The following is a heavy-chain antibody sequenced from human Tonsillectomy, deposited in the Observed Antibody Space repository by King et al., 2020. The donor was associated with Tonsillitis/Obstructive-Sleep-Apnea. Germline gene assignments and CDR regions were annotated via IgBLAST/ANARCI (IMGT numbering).Heavy chain of an antibody. CDR2: IIPILDIT. CDR3: ASGATAGSYRGIQH. V-gene: IGHV1-69*10. D-gene: IGHD1-26*01. J-gene: IGHJ1*01. Sequence: QLVQSGAEVKKPGSSVKVSCRASGGTSSSYVISWVRQAPGQGLEWMGGIIPILDITNNAQKFQGRVTITPDKSTSTAYMEPSSLKSDDTAVYYCASGATAGSYRGIQHWGQGTLVTVS. CDR1: GGTSSSYV.